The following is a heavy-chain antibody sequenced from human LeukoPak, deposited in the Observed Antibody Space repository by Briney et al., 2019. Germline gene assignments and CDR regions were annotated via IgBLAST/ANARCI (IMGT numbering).Heavy chain of an antibody. Sequence: PGGSLRLSCAASGFTFSNYGMNWVRQAPGKGLEWVSGITGNGGTTYYADSVKGRFTISRDNAKNSLYLQMNSLRAEDTAVYYCARAGWDYYDSSGYYFHYMDVWGKGTTVTVSS. CDR2: ITGNGGTT. V-gene: IGHV3-23*01. D-gene: IGHD3-22*01. CDR3: ARAGWDYYDSSGYYFHYMDV. J-gene: IGHJ6*03. CDR1: GFTFSNYG.